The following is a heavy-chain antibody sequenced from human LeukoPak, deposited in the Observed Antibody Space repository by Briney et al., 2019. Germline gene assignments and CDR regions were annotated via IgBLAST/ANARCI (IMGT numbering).Heavy chain of an antibody. V-gene: IGHV1-3*04. CDR1: GGTFSNYA. Sequence: GASVKVSCKASGGTFSNYAISWVRQAPGQGLEWMGWIDTANGNTKYLQKFQGRVTITRDTSARIVYMELSSLRFEDTALYYCARPGASSPGNWFASWGQGSLVTVSS. CDR3: ARPGASSPGNWFAS. J-gene: IGHJ5*01. CDR2: IDTANGNT. D-gene: IGHD6-13*01.